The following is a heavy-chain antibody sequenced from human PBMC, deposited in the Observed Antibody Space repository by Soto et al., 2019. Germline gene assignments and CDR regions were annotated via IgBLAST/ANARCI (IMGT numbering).Heavy chain of an antibody. D-gene: IGHD3-16*01. Sequence: QVQLVQSGDEVKKPGASVKVSCKASGYIFVNYGIAWVRQAPGQGLEWMGWISPYTGNTHSATKIQGRLTMTTDTSMSTAYMDLGMLTCVDTAVYYCVMVDNYVTPTPQDVWGQVTTVTVSS. CDR3: VMVDNYVTPTPQDV. J-gene: IGHJ6*02. CDR1: GYIFVNYG. CDR2: ISPYTGNT. V-gene: IGHV1-18*01.